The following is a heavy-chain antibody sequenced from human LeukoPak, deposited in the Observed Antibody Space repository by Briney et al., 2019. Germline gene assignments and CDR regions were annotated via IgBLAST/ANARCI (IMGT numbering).Heavy chain of an antibody. CDR2: TNHSGST. Sequence: PSETLSLTCAVYGGSFSGYYWSWIRQPPGKGLEWIGETNHSGSTNYNPSLKSRVTISVDTSKNQFSLKLSSVTAADTAVYYCVQSDDILTGYYYWGQGTLVTVSS. V-gene: IGHV4-34*01. D-gene: IGHD3-9*01. CDR1: GGSFSGYY. CDR3: VQSDDILTGYYY. J-gene: IGHJ4*02.